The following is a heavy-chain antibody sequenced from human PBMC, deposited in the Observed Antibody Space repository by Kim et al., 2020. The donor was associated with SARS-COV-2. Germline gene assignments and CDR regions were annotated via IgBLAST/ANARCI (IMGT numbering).Heavy chain of an antibody. Sequence: KPVESRFTTSRDNSKNTLYLQMGSLRAEDMAVYYCASTYYYGSESTFDYWGQGTLVTVSS. D-gene: IGHD3-10*01. V-gene: IGHV3-64*01. J-gene: IGHJ4*02. CDR3: ASTYYYGSESTFDY.